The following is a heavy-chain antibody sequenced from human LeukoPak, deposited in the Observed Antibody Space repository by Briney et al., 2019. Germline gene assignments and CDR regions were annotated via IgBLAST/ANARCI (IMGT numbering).Heavy chain of an antibody. V-gene: IGHV4-59*01. CDR2: TYYSGVT. J-gene: IGHJ5*02. Sequence: PSETLSLTCTVSGGSISSYYWRCIRQPPARGLEWSGYTYYSGVTNYNPSFKSSVSISIDTSKNQFSLKLTSVTSAETAGYYCARGPTSIAARLGWFYPWGQGTLVAVSS. CDR1: GGSISSYY. D-gene: IGHD6-6*01. CDR3: ARGPTSIAARLGWFYP.